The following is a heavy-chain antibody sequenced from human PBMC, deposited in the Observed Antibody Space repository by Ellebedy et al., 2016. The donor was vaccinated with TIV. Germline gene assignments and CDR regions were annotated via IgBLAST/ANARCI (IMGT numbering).Heavy chain of an antibody. D-gene: IGHD1-26*01. Sequence: AASVKVSCKASGYTFSTYYMHWVRQAPGQGLEWLGIINPSGGSTTYAQNLQGRVTISVDTSKNQFSLKLSSVTAADTAVYYCARYRYSGSYYYFDYWGQGTLVTVSS. CDR3: ARYRYSGSYYYFDY. J-gene: IGHJ4*02. V-gene: IGHV1-46*04. CDR1: GYTFSTYY. CDR2: INPSGGST.